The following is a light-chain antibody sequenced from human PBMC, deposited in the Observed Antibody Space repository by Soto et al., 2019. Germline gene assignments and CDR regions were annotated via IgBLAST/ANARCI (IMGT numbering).Light chain of an antibody. Sequence: EIVLAQSPGTLSLSPGERATLSCKTSQSVSSSYLAWYQQKPGQAPRLLIYGASSRATGIPDRFSGSGSGTDFTLTSSRLEPEEFAVYYCQQYGTWTFSQGTKVEIK. CDR3: QQYGTWT. J-gene: IGKJ1*01. CDR1: QSVSSSY. CDR2: GAS. V-gene: IGKV3-20*01.